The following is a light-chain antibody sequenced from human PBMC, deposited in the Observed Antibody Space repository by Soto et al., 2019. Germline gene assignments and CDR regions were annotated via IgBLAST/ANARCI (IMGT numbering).Light chain of an antibody. CDR2: DAS. CDR1: QSVSGF. V-gene: IGKV3-11*01. Sequence: EIVLTQSPATLSLSPGERATLSCRASQSVSGFLGWYQQRPGQAPRLLIYDASNRATGIPVRFSGSGSGTDFTLTISSLEPEDFAVYYCQQRSNWPPSFGPGTKVDIK. CDR3: QQRSNWPPS. J-gene: IGKJ3*01.